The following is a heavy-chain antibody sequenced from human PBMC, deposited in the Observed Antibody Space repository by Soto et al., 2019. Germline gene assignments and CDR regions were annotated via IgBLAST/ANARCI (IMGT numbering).Heavy chain of an antibody. CDR1: GFTFSSYA. V-gene: IGHV3-23*01. J-gene: IGHJ4*02. Sequence: EVQLLESGGGLVQPGGSLRLSCAASGFTFSSYAMSWVRQAPVKGLECVSAISGSGGSTYYADSVKGRFTISRDNSKNTLYLQMNSLRAEDTAVYYCANLIGEISSPEVNDYWGQGTLVTVSS. CDR2: ISGSGGST. D-gene: IGHD7-27*01. CDR3: ANLIGEISSPEVNDY.